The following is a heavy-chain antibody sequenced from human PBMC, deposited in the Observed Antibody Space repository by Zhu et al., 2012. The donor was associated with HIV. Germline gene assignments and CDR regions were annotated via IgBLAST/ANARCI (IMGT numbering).Heavy chain of an antibody. CDR1: GFTFSSYA. Sequence: EVQLLESGGGLVQPGGSLRLSCAASGFTFSSYAMSWVRQAPGKGLEWVSAISGSGGSTYYADSVKGRFTISRDNSKNTLYLQMNSLRAEDTAVYYCAKHQYSSSWYQGVNGGQTEYFQHWGQGTLVTVSS. CDR2: ISGSGGST. D-gene: IGHD6-13*01. CDR3: AKHQYSSSWYQGVNGGQTEYFQH. V-gene: IGHV3-23*01. J-gene: IGHJ1*01.